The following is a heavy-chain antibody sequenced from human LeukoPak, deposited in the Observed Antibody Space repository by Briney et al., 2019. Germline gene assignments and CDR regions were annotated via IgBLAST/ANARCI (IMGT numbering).Heavy chain of an antibody. CDR3: ARRQKIGELLTNFDY. CDR2: IYPGDSDT. J-gene: IGHJ4*02. D-gene: IGHD3-10*01. CDR1: GYSFTSYW. Sequence: GESLKISCKGSGYSFTSYWIGWVRQMPGKGLEWMGIIYPGDSDTRYSPSFQGQVTISADKSISTAYLQWSSLKASDTAMYYCARRQKIGELLTNFDYWGQGTLVTVSS. V-gene: IGHV5-51*01.